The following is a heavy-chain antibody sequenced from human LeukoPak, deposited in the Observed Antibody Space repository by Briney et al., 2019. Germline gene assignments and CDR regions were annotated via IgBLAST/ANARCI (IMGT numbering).Heavy chain of an antibody. CDR1: GGSISSGSYY. V-gene: IGHV4-61*02. Sequence: PSQTLSLTCTVSGGSISSGSYYWSWIRQPAGKGLEWIGRIYTSGSTNYNPSLKSRVTISVDTSKNQFSLKLSSVTAADTAVYYCASGWGPLAGDYWGQGTLVTVSS. D-gene: IGHD2-21*02. J-gene: IGHJ4*02. CDR2: IYTSGST. CDR3: ASGWGPLAGDY.